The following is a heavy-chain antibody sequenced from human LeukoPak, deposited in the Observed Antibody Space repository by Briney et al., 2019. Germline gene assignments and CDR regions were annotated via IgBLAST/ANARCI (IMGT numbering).Heavy chain of an antibody. CDR1: GGSFSGYY. J-gene: IGHJ6*03. Sequence: PSETLSLTCAVYGGSFSGYYWSWIRQPPGKGLEWIGEINHSGSTNYNPSLKSRVTISVDTSKNQFSLKLSSVTAADTAVYYCAGGLKSPNNYYYDSRARYYYYYMDVWGKGTTVTVSS. CDR3: AGGLKSPNNYYYDSRARYYYYYMDV. V-gene: IGHV4-34*01. CDR2: INHSGST. D-gene: IGHD3-22*01.